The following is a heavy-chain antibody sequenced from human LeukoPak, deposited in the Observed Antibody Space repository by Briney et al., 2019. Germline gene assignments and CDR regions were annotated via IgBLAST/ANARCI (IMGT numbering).Heavy chain of an antibody. CDR2: ISNSSSYI. D-gene: IGHD3-9*01. Sequence: GGSLRLSCAASGFTFSSYSMNWVRQAPGKGLEWVSSISNSSSYIYYADSVKGRFTISRDNAKNSLYLQMNSLRAEDTAVYYCAGLVIRTYYYYGMDVWGKGTTVTVSS. J-gene: IGHJ6*04. CDR1: GFTFSSYS. CDR3: AGLVIRTYYYYGMDV. V-gene: IGHV3-21*01.